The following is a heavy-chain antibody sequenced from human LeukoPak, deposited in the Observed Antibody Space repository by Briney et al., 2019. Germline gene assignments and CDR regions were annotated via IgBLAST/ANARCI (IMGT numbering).Heavy chain of an antibody. Sequence: PGGSLRLSCAASGFIFSSYSMSWVRQAPGKGLEWVSSISTSSSYIYYADSVKGRFTISRDNAKNSLYLQMNSLRAEDTAVYYCARDPDIVVVTDTLFGVDPWGQGTLVTVSS. CDR2: ISTSSSYI. J-gene: IGHJ5*02. V-gene: IGHV3-21*01. CDR3: ARDPDIVVVTDTLFGVDP. D-gene: IGHD2-15*01. CDR1: GFIFSSYS.